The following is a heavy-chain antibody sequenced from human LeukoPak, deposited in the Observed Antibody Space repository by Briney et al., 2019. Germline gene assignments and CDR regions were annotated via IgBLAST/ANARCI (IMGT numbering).Heavy chain of an antibody. J-gene: IGHJ1*01. CDR1: GGTFISYA. Sequence: SLKVSSKASGGTFISYAISWVRQAPGQGLEWIGGIIPIFGTANYAQKFQGRVTITADESTSTAYMELSSLRSEDTAVYYCARGNVLTGYHKYFQHWGQGTLVTVSS. CDR2: IIPIFGTA. D-gene: IGHD3-9*01. V-gene: IGHV1-69*01. CDR3: ARGNVLTGYHKYFQH.